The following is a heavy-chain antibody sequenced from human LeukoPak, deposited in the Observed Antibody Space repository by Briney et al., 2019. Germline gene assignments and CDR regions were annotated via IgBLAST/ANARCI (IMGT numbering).Heavy chain of an antibody. V-gene: IGHV3-30*18. CDR3: AKTAGLAADGNDAFYL. D-gene: IGHD6-13*01. CDR2: ISYDGTNK. J-gene: IGHJ3*01. Sequence: GRSLRLSCAASGFIFSSYAMHWVRQAPGKGLEWMAVISYDGTNKNYADSVKGRFTISRDNSKNTLYLQMTSLRPEDTAVYYCAKTAGLAADGNDAFYLWGQGTMVTVSS. CDR1: GFIFSSYA.